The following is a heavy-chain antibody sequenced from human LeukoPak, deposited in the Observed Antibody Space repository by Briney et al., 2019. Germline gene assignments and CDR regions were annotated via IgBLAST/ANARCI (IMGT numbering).Heavy chain of an antibody. D-gene: IGHD3-10*01. J-gene: IGHJ4*02. CDR3: ARGAMVRGVKFDY. CDR1: GGSISSSNW. Sequence: SETLSLTCAVSGGSISSSNWWSWVRQPPGKGLEWIGEIYHSGSTNYNTSLKSRVTISVDKSRNQFSLKLSSVTAADTAVYYCARGAMVRGVKFDYWGQGTLVTVSS. CDR2: IYHSGST. V-gene: IGHV4-4*02.